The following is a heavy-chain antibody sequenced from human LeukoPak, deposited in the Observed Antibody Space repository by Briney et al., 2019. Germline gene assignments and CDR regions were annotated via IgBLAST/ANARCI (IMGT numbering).Heavy chain of an antibody. D-gene: IGHD1-26*01. CDR3: AKDLRYSGSLRAMDY. CDR2: ISADSATT. Sequence: GGSLRLSCAASGFNFGSYSMTWVRQAPGKGLEWVSVISADSATTFYADSVKGRFTISRDNAKNTVFLQMSSLRAEDTALYYCAKDLRYSGSLRAMDYWGQGTVVTVSS. J-gene: IGHJ4*02. CDR1: GFNFGSYS. V-gene: IGHV3-23*01.